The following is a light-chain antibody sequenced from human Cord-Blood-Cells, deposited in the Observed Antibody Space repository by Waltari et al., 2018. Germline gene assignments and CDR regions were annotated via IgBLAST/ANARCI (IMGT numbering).Light chain of an antibody. CDR1: ALPKQY. CDR3: QSADSSGTYPYVV. J-gene: IGLJ2*01. CDR2: KDS. Sequence: SYELTQPPPVSVSPGQTARIPCSGDALPKQYAYWSQQKPGQAPVLVIYKDSERPSGIPERFSGSSSGTTVTLTISGVQAEDEADYYCQSADSSGTYPYVVFGGGTKLTVL. V-gene: IGLV3-25*02.